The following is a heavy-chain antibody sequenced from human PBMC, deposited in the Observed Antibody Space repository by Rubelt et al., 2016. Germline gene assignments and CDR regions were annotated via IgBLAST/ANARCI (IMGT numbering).Heavy chain of an antibody. Sequence: EVQLVESGGGLVQPGGSLRLSCAASGFTFSKYSMNWVRQAPGKGLEWVSYITSSSDTIFYADSVRGRFTSSRDNAKNSLYLQMNSLRAEDTALYYCASAVLDYWGQGTLVIVSS. CDR1: GFTFSKYS. J-gene: IGHJ4*02. V-gene: IGHV3-48*01. CDR2: ITSSSDTI. CDR3: ASAVLDY.